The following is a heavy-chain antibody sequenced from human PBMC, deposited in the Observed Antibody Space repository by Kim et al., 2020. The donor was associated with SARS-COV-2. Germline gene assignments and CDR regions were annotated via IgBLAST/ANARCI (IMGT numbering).Heavy chain of an antibody. CDR1: GGSFSGYY. CDR2: INHSGST. V-gene: IGHV4-34*01. Sequence: SETLSLTCAVYGGSFSGYYWSWIRQPPGKGLEWIGEINHSGSTNYNPSLKSRVTISVDTSKNQFSLKLSSVTAADTAVYYCARGGSSWYYRGGAFDPWGQGTLVTVSS. D-gene: IGHD6-13*01. J-gene: IGHJ5*02. CDR3: ARGGSSWYYRGGAFDP.